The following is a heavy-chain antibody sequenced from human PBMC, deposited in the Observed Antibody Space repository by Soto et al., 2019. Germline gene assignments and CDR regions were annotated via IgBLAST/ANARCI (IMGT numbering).Heavy chain of an antibody. Sequence: QVQLVQSGAEVKKPGSSVKVSCKASGGTFSSYAISWVRQAPGQGLEWMGGIIPIFGRADYAQKFQGRVTITADESTSTAYMERSSLRSEDTAVYYSARDRYYDSSGYYSAPSWFDPWGQGTLVTVSS. D-gene: IGHD3-22*01. J-gene: IGHJ5*02. CDR1: GGTFSSYA. CDR3: ARDRYYDSSGYYSAPSWFDP. V-gene: IGHV1-69*01. CDR2: IIPIFGRA.